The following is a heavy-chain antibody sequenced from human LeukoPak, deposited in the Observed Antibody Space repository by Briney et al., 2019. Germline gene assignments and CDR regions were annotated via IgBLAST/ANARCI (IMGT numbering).Heavy chain of an antibody. J-gene: IGHJ6*04. D-gene: IGHD6-19*01. CDR3: ARSSGWYHYYYYGMDV. CDR2: INPNSGGT. Sequence: ASVKVSFKSSVYTFTGYYMHWVRQAPGQELEGVGWINPNSGGTHYAQKVEGRVTMTRATAISTAYMELSRLRSDDTVVYYCARSSGWYHYYYYGMDVWGEGTTVTVSS. CDR1: VYTFTGYY. V-gene: IGHV1-2*02.